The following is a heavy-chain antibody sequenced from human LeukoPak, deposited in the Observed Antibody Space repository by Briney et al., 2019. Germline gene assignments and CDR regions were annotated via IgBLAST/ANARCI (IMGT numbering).Heavy chain of an antibody. J-gene: IGHJ4*02. D-gene: IGHD6-13*01. Sequence: GGSLRLSCAASGFTFSSAWMNWLRQAPGKGLEWVGRLKSETDGGTTDYAAPVKGTFTISRDDSENTLYLQMNSLKTEDTAVYYCTRRSSAAGRQYFDYWGQGTLVTVSS. CDR3: TRRSSAAGRQYFDY. CDR2: LKSETDGGTT. V-gene: IGHV3-15*07. CDR1: GFTFSSAW.